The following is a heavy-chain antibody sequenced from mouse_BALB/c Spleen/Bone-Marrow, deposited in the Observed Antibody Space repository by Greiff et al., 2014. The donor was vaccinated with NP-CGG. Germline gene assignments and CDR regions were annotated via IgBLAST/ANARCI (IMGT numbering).Heavy chain of an antibody. J-gene: IGHJ3*01. V-gene: IGHV1-5*01. CDR2: FNPRNSDS. D-gene: IGHD1-2*01. CDR1: GYTFTTYW. Sequence: EVQLQQSGTVVARPGTSVRMSCKASGYTFTTYWMHWVKQRPGQGLEWIGAFNPRNSDSHYNQKFKAKAELTAVTSANTAYMELSSRTYEDSAVYYCTSPGDYGYYGFAYWGQGTLVTVSA. CDR3: TSPGDYGYYGFAY.